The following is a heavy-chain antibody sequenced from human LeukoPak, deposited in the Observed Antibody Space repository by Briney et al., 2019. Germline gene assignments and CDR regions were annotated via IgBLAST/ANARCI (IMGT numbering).Heavy chain of an antibody. CDR3: ARGTDSSNFDY. V-gene: IGHV4-34*01. CDR1: GGSFSGYY. CDR2: TNHSGST. J-gene: IGHJ4*02. Sequence: SETLSLTCAVYGGSFSGYYWSWIRQPPGKGLEWIGETNHSGSTNYNPSLKSRVTISVHTSKNQFSLKLGSVTAADTAVFYCARGTDSSNFDYWGQGTLVTVSS. D-gene: IGHD3/OR15-3a*01.